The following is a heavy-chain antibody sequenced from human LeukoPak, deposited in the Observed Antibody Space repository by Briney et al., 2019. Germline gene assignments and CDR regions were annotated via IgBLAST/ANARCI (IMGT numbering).Heavy chain of an antibody. CDR2: IYSSGST. CDR1: GGSISTYY. CDR3: ARSGGYSSSWSL. D-gene: IGHD6-13*01. V-gene: IGHV4-59*01. J-gene: IGHJ4*02. Sequence: SETLSLTCTVSGGSISTYYWNWIRQPPGKGLEWIGYIYSSGSTNCNPSLKSRVTISVDTSKNQFSLKLNSVTAADTAVYYCARSGGYSSSWSLWGQGTLVTVSS.